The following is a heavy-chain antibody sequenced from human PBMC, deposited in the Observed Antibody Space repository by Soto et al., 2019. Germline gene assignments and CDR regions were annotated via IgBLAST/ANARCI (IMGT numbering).Heavy chain of an antibody. CDR3: ARYSSAWGL. V-gene: IGHV3-7*01. CDR1: GFTFSTYL. CDR2: IKYDGSET. J-gene: IGHJ4*02. D-gene: IGHD6-19*01. Sequence: GGSLRLSCAASGFTFSTYLMGWVRQAPGKGLEWVANIKYDGSETYYVDSVKGRFTISRDNAKNSLYLQMNSLRGEDTAVYYCARYSSAWGLWGQGTLVTVSS.